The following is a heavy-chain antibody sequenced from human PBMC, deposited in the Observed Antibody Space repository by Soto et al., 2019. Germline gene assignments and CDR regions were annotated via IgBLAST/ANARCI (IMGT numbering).Heavy chain of an antibody. D-gene: IGHD1-1*01. CDR3: ARWPQLEPRFDY. Sequence: QVQLQESGPGLVKPSQTLSLTCTVSSGSISSGGYYWSWIRQHPGKGLEWIGYIYYSGITYYNPSINSRVTISVDTSKNQFSLKLSSVTAADTAVYYCARWPQLEPRFDYWGQGTLVTVSS. CDR2: IYYSGIT. CDR1: SGSISSGGYY. J-gene: IGHJ4*02. V-gene: IGHV4-31*03.